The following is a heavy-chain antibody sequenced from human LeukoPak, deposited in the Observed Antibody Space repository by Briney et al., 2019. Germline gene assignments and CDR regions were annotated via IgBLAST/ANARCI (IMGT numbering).Heavy chain of an antibody. J-gene: IGHJ4*02. Sequence: GGSLRLSCAASGFTFSSYNMNWVRQAPGKGLEWVSYISSSTSTIFYAGSVKGRFTISRDNAKNSLYLQMNSLRVEDTAVYYCARGSHTTPGGYFDYWGQGTLVTVSS. D-gene: IGHD1-1*01. CDR2: ISSSTSTI. CDR3: ARGSHTTPGGYFDY. V-gene: IGHV3-48*01. CDR1: GFTFSSYN.